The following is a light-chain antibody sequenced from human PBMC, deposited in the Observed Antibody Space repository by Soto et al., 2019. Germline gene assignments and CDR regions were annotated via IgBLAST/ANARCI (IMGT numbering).Light chain of an antibody. CDR3: QQPNCLPLT. CDR2: GAS. Sequence: EIVLTQSPATLSVSPGERATLSCRASQTVGTSLVWYQQKPGQAPSLLIYGASTRAAGIPARFSGNGSGTDFPLPLRSLQSEDFSVYYCQQPNCLPLTFGRGTEVEIK. J-gene: IGKJ4*01. V-gene: IGKV3-15*01. CDR1: QTVGTS.